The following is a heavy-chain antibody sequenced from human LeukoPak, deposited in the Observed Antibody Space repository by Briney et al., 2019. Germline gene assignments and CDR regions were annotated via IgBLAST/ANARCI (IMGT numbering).Heavy chain of an antibody. D-gene: IGHD6-6*01. CDR3: ARAGYSSSSGWFDP. CDR1: GYTFTGYY. Sequence: GASVKVSCKASGYTFTGYYMHWVRQAPGQGLEWMGWISAYNGNTNYAQKLQGRVTMTTDTSTSTAYMELRSLRSDDTAVYYCARAGYSSSSGWFDPWGQGTLVTVSS. J-gene: IGHJ5*02. CDR2: ISAYNGNT. V-gene: IGHV1-18*04.